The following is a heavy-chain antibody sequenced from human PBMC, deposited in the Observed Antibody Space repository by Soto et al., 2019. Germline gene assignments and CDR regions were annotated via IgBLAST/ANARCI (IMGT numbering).Heavy chain of an antibody. J-gene: IGHJ4*02. V-gene: IGHV1-69*02. CDR2: IIPILGIA. CDR1: GGTFSSYT. CDR3: ASPNPHRWSGFLFDS. D-gene: IGHD2-15*01. Sequence: QVQLVQSGAEVKKPGSSVKVSCKASGGTFSSYTISWVRQAPGQGLEWMGRIIPILGIANYAQKFQGRVTITADKSTSTAYMELSSLRSEDTAVYYCASPNPHRWSGFLFDSWGQGTLVTVSS.